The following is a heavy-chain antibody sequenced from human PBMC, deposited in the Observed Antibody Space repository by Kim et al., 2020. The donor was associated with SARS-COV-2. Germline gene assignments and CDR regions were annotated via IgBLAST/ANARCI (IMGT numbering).Heavy chain of an antibody. CDR3: AKDQRSGGSFDY. J-gene: IGHJ4*02. D-gene: IGHD2-15*01. Sequence: YYADSVKGRFTISRDNSKNTLYLQMNSLRAEDTAVYYCAKDQRSGGSFDYWGQGTLVTVSS. V-gene: IGHV3-23*01.